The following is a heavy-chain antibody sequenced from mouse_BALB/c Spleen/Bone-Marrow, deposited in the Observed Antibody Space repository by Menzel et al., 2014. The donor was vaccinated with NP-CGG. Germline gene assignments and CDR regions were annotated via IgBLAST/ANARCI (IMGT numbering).Heavy chain of an antibody. D-gene: IGHD2-3*01. CDR2: IWSDGST. V-gene: IGHV2-2*02. CDR3: ARRDGYLFAY. Sequence: VQLQQSGPGLVQPSQSLSITCTVSGFFLTSYGVHWVRQSPGKGLEWLGVIWSDGSTDYNAAFISRLNISKDNSKSQIFSKMNSLQPNDTAIYFCARRDGYLFAYWGQGTLVTVSA. CDR1: GFFLTSYG. J-gene: IGHJ3*01.